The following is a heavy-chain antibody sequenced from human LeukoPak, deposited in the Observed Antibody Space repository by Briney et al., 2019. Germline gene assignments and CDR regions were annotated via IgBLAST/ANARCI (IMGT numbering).Heavy chain of an antibody. J-gene: IGHJ6*04. CDR1: GYTFTSYY. V-gene: IGHV1-46*01. D-gene: IGHD3-10*01. CDR3: ARAREYGSGNYYYYYYGMDV. CDR2: INPSGGST. Sequence: ASVKVSCKASGYTFTSYYMHWVRQAPGQGLEWMGIINPSGGSTSYAQKFQGRDTMPRDTSTSTVYLELSRVSSEDTAVYYCARAREYGSGNYYYYYYGMDVWGKGTTVTVSS.